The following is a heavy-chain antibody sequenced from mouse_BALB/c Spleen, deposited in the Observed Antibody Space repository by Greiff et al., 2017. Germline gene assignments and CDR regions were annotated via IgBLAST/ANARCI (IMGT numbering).Heavy chain of an antibody. J-gene: IGHJ4*01. D-gene: IGHD1-2*01. V-gene: IGHV5-17*02. CDR3: ARGASLLRLYAMDY. CDR2: ISSGSSTI. CDR1: GFTFSSFG. Sequence: EVKLVESGGGLVQPGGSRKLSCAASGFTFSSFGMHWVRQAPEKGLEWVAYISSGSSTIYYADTVKGRFTISRDNPKNTLFLQMTSLRSEDTAMYYCARGASLLRLYAMDYWGQGTSVTVSS.